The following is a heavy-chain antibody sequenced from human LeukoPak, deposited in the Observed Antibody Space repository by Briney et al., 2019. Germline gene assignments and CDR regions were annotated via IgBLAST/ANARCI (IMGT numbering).Heavy chain of an antibody. J-gene: IGHJ4*02. Sequence: PSETLSLTCGVSGGSITSRDCWSWVRQPPGKGLEWIGEICLDGRIHYTPSLKSRISISIDRSKDQFSLNLISVAAADTAIYFCASQGGLRNDFWGQGTLVTVSS. V-gene: IGHV4-4*02. CDR3: ASQGGLRNDF. CDR1: GGSITSRDC. CDR2: ICLDGRI. D-gene: IGHD2-15*01.